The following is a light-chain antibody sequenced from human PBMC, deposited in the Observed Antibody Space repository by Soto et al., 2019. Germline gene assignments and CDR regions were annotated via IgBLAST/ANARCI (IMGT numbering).Light chain of an antibody. CDR3: QHYTSYSQA. V-gene: IGKV1-5*03. CDR2: KAS. CDR1: QTISSW. Sequence: DIQMTQSPSTLSGSVGDRVTITCRASQTISSWLAWYQQKPGKAPKLLIYKASTLKSGVPSRFSGSGSGTEFTLTISSLQPDDFATYYCQHYTSYSQAFGQGTQV. J-gene: IGKJ1*01.